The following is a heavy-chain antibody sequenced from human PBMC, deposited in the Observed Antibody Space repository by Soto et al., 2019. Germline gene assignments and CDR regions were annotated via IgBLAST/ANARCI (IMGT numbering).Heavy chain of an antibody. D-gene: IGHD2-2*02. CDR1: GFTFSSYG. J-gene: IGHJ6*02. V-gene: IGHV3-33*01. CDR3: ARAVVVVPAAIHGMDV. CDR2: IWYDGSNK. Sequence: LRLSCAASGFTFSSYGMHWVRQAPGKGLEWVAVIWYDGSNKYYADSVKGRFTISRDNSKNTLYLQMNSLRAEDTAVYYCARAVVVVPAAIHGMDVWGQGTTVTVSS.